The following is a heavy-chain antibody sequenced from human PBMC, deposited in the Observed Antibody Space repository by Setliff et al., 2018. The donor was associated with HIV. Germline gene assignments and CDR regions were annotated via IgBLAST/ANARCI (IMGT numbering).Heavy chain of an antibody. Sequence: SETLSLTCAVYNASCSDCYRGWIRQDPGKGLEWIGEINQSGSTNYNSSLRSRVTMSINLSKNQFSLKLTSVTAADTAVYYCAGRAYGPLEHWGQGNQVTVSS. CDR1: NASCSDCY. CDR3: AGRAYGPLEH. D-gene: IGHD4-17*01. CDR2: INQSGST. V-gene: IGHV4-34*01. J-gene: IGHJ4*02.